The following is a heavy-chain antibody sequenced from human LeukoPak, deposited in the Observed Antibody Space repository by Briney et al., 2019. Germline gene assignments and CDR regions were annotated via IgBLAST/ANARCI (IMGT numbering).Heavy chain of an antibody. J-gene: IGHJ4*02. CDR2: ISSSSSYI. Sequence: GGSLRLSCAASGFTFSSYSMNWVRQAPGKGLEWVSSISSSSSYIYYADSVKGRFTISRDNVKNSLYLQMNSLRAEDTAVYFCARDLTYYYDSSGYYVESGYWGQGTLVTVSS. D-gene: IGHD3-22*01. CDR3: ARDLTYYYDSSGYYVESGY. V-gene: IGHV3-21*01. CDR1: GFTFSSYS.